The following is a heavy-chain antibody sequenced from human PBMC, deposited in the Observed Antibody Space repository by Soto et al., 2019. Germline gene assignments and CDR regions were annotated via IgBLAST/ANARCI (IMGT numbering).Heavy chain of an antibody. J-gene: IGHJ6*02. V-gene: IGHV3-23*01. Sequence: GGSLRLSCAASGFTFSSYAMSWVRQAPGKGLEWVSAISGSGGSTYYADSVKGRFTISRDNSKNTLYLQMNSLRAEDTAVYYCAKDISSSWYYYYGMDAWGQGTTVTVSS. CDR3: AKDISSSWYYYYGMDA. CDR1: GFTFSSYA. D-gene: IGHD6-13*01. CDR2: ISGSGGST.